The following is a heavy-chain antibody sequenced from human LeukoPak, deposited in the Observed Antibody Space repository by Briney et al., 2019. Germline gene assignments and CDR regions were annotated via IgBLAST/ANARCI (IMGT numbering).Heavy chain of an antibody. CDR2: ISSSSSTI. CDR1: GFTFSSYS. Sequence: GGSPRLSCAASGFTFSSYSMNWVRQAPGKGLEWVSYISSSSSTIYYADSVKGRFTISRDNAKNSLYLQMNSLRAEDTAVYYCAREVYSSSWMEFDYWGQGTLVTVSS. V-gene: IGHV3-48*01. J-gene: IGHJ4*02. CDR3: AREVYSSSWMEFDY. D-gene: IGHD6-13*01.